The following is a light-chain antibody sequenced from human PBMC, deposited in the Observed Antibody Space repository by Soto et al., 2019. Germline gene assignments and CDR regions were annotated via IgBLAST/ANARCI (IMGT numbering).Light chain of an antibody. CDR3: QQYDSSPTWP. CDR2: GAS. CDR1: QSVSSTY. Sequence: EIVLTQSPGTLSLSPGERATLSCRASQSVSSTYLAWYQQKPGQAPRLLIYGASSRATGIPDRFSGSGSGTDFTLTMNRLEREDCSVYYCQQYDSSPTWPCRQGTKMEIK. V-gene: IGKV3-20*01. J-gene: IGKJ1*01.